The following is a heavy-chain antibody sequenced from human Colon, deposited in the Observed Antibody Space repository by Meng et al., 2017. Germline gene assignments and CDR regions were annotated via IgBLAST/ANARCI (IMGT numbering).Heavy chain of an antibody. CDR2: IKPDGSEI. CDR1: GFNFNVYW. J-gene: IGHJ2*01. D-gene: IGHD7-27*01. V-gene: IGHV3-7*01. Sequence: GESLKISCAASGFNFNVYWISLVRQAPGKGPEWVANIKPDGSEIYYVDSVKGRFTISRDSTKNSVYLQMNSLRAEDTAVYYCARDNWAKWYFDLWGRGTLVTVSS. CDR3: ARDNWAKWYFDL.